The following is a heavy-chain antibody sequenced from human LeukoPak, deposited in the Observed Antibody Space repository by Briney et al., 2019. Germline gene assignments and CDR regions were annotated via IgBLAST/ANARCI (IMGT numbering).Heavy chain of an antibody. V-gene: IGHV4-59*08. J-gene: IGHJ4*02. CDR3: AGQEGYCSSTSCHITWADY. CDR1: GGSISGYY. Sequence: PSETLSLTCSVSGGSISGYYWNWVRQSPEKGLEWIGYIYYSGSTNYNPSLKSRVTISVDTSKNQFSLKLSSVTAADTAVYYCAGQEGYCSSTSCHITWADYWGQGTLVTVSS. CDR2: IYYSGST. D-gene: IGHD2-2*02.